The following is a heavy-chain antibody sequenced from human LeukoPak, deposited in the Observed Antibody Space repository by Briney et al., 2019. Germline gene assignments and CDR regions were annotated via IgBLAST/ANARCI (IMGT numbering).Heavy chain of an antibody. Sequence: GESLKISCKASGYTFSKNWIGWVRQMPGKGLEWMGWIYPDDADTRYSPSFQGQVTISADKSLNSVYLQWRGLKASDTAMYYCARRSSRFYGLDVWGQGTTVTVSS. CDR3: ARRSSRFYGLDV. CDR2: IYPDDADT. J-gene: IGHJ6*02. CDR1: GYTFSKNW. V-gene: IGHV5-51*01. D-gene: IGHD3-10*01.